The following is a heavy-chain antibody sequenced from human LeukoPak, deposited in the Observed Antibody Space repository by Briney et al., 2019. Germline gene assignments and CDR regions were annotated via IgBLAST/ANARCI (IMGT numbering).Heavy chain of an antibody. CDR3: ARENVAGTDYYYGMDV. D-gene: IGHD6-19*01. J-gene: IGHJ6*02. V-gene: IGHV3-48*01. CDR2: ISSSSSTI. CDR1: GFTFSSYS. Sequence: GGSLRLSCAASGFTFSSYSMNWVRQAPGEGLERVSYISSSSSTIYYADSVKGRFTISRDNAKNSLYLQMNSLRAEDTAVYYCARENVAGTDYYYGMDVWGQGTTVTVSS.